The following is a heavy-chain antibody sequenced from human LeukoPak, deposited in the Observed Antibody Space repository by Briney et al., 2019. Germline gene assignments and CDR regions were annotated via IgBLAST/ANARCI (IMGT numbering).Heavy chain of an antibody. CDR2: INPNSGGT. V-gene: IGHV1-2*02. D-gene: IGHD4-17*01. CDR1: GYTFTDYY. J-gene: IGHJ4*02. CDR3: AREVTTVSNFDF. Sequence: ASVKVSCTTSGYTFTDYYMHWVRQAPGQGLEWMGWINPNSGGTHYAQKFQGRVTMTRDASIITAYMELSRLTSDDTAVYYCAREVTTVSNFDFWGQGTLVTVSS.